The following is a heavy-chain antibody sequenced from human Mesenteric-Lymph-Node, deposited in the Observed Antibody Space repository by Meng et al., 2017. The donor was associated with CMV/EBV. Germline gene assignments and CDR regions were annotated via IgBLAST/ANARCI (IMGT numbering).Heavy chain of an antibody. J-gene: IGHJ6*02. Sequence: SVKVSCKASGGTFSRYAISWVRQAPGQGLEWMGGIIPIFGTANYAQKFQGRVTITTDESTSTAYMELSSLRSEDTAVYYCARALYSSSPYHYYYGMDVWGQGTTVTVSS. CDR2: IIPIFGTA. CDR3: ARALYSSSPYHYYYGMDV. CDR1: GGTFSRYA. D-gene: IGHD6-6*01. V-gene: IGHV1-69*05.